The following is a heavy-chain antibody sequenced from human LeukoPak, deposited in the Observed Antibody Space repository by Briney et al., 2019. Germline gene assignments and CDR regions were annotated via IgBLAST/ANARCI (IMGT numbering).Heavy chain of an antibody. J-gene: IGHJ3*02. V-gene: IGHV3-9*01. CDR2: INWNSGSI. CDR3: ARDGSRDDKLVRGAFDI. D-gene: IGHD3-9*01. Sequence: HPGGSLRLSCAVSGFIFDDYAMHWVRQAPGKGLEWVSGINWNSGSIGYADSVKGRFTISRDNAKNSLYLQMNSLRDEDTAVFYCARDGSRDDKLVRGAFDIWGQGTMVTVSS. CDR1: GFIFDDYA.